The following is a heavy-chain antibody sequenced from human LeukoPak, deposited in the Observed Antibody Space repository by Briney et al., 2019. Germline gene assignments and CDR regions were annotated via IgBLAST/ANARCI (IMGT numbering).Heavy chain of an antibody. J-gene: IGHJ4*02. V-gene: IGHV4-34*01. CDR3: ARVPHSTSSIDY. CDR1: GGSFTDYY. D-gene: IGHD6-6*01. CDR2: INHRGST. Sequence: SETLSLTCAVYGGSFTDYYWSWIRQPPGKGLEWIGEINHRGSTNYNSSLKSRVTISVDRSKNQFSLKLNSVTAADTAVYFCARVPHSTSSIDYWGQGAPGTVSS.